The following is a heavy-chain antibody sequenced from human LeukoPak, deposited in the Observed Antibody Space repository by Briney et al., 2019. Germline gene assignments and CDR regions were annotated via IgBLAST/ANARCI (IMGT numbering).Heavy chain of an antibody. CDR2: IYYSGST. J-gene: IGHJ3*02. D-gene: IGHD3-10*01. CDR3: ARAPYYYGTWAFDI. CDR1: GGSISSISSNNYH. Sequence: SETLSLTCIVSGGSISSISSNNYHWGWIRQPPGKGLEWIGYIYYSGSTYYNPSLKSRVTISVDTSKNQFSLKLSSVTAADTAVYYCARAPYYYGTWAFDIWGQGTMVTVSS. V-gene: IGHV4-30-4*08.